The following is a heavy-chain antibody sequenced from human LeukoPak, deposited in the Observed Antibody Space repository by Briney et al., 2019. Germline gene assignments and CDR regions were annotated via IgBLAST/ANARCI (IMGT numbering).Heavy chain of an antibody. CDR3: ARMAYDSSVHHPNWYFDL. D-gene: IGHD3-22*01. CDR1: GGTFSSYA. CDR2: IIPILGIA. V-gene: IGHV1-69*04. Sequence: GASVKVSCKASGGTFSSYAISWVRQAPGQGLEWMGRIIPILGIANYAQKFQGRVTITADKSTSTAYMELSSLRSEDTAVYYCARMAYDSSVHHPNWYFDLWGRGTLVTVSS. J-gene: IGHJ2*01.